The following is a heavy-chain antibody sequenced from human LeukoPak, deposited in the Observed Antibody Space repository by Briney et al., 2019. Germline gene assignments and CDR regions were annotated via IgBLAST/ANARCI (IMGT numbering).Heavy chain of an antibody. CDR3: ATAEI. J-gene: IGHJ3*02. V-gene: IGHV3-48*01. CDR1: GSTFSSYS. CDR2: FDGSTSTI. Sequence: QPGGSLRLSCAASGSTFSSYSMNWVRQAPGKGLEWVSYFDGSTSTIYHADFVKGRFTVSRDNAKDSLYLQMNSLRAEDTAVYYCATAEIWGQGTMVTVSS.